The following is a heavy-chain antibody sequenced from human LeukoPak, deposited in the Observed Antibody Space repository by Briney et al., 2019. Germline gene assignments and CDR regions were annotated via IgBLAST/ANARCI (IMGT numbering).Heavy chain of an antibody. V-gene: IGHV3-9*01. CDR1: GFTFNNYI. Sequence: GGSLRLSCAASGFTFNNYIMNWVRQAPGKGLEWVSGISWNSGSIGYADSVKGRFTISRDNAKNSLYLQMNSLRAEDTALYYCAKVRYCSGGSCYGVDAFDIWGQGTMVTVSS. J-gene: IGHJ3*02. CDR3: AKVRYCSGGSCYGVDAFDI. D-gene: IGHD2-15*01. CDR2: ISWNSGSI.